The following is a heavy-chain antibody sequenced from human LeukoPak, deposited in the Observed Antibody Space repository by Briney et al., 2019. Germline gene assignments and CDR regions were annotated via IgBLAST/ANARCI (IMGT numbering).Heavy chain of an antibody. V-gene: IGHV4-34*01. D-gene: IGHD2-2*01. Sequence: PSETLSLTCAVYGGSFSGYYWSWIRQPPGKGLEWIGEINHSGSTNYNPSLKSRVTISVDTSKNQFSLKLSSVTAADTAVYYCASLPKPVVPAARRYYYGMDVWGQGTTVTVS. CDR1: GGSFSGYY. CDR3: ASLPKPVVPAARRYYYGMDV. J-gene: IGHJ6*02. CDR2: INHSGST.